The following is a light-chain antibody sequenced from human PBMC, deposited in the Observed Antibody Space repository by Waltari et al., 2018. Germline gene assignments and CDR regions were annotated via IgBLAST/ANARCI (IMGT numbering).Light chain of an antibody. CDR1: ESISIS. J-gene: IGKJ1*01. CDR3: QQSNNWPWT. Sequence: EIVLTQSPATLSLSPGERATLSCRASESISISLAWHQQKPGQAPRLLIYDVSKRASGIPDRFSGSGSGTDFTLTISSLEPEDFAVYYCQQSNNWPWTFGQGTKVEIK. V-gene: IGKV3-11*01. CDR2: DVS.